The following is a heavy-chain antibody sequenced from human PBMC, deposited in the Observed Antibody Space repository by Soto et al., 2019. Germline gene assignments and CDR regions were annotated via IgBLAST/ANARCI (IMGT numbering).Heavy chain of an antibody. V-gene: IGHV3-48*02. CDR3: ATSRIAAAGKGGLYYYGMDV. CDR1: GFTFSSYS. Sequence: GGSLRLSCAASGFTFSSYSMNWVRQAPGKGLEWVSYISSSSSTIYYADSVKGRFTISRDNAKNSLYLQMNSMRDEDTALYYCATSRIAAAGKGGLYYYGMDVWGQGTTVTVSS. J-gene: IGHJ6*02. D-gene: IGHD6-13*01. CDR2: ISSSSSTI.